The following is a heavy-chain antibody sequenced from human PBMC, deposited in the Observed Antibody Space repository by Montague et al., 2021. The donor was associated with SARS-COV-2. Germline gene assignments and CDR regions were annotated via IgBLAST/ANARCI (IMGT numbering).Heavy chain of an antibody. V-gene: IGHV4-4*02. D-gene: IGHD3-10*01. CDR2: IYQTGYT. Sequence: SETLSLTCDVSGGAMSSGQWWSWVRQPPGKVLEWIGEIYQTGYTNYNPSLRSRVTISVDKSRNQFSLKMTSMTAADTAVYYCATNYGSGTFPGWFDPWGQGTLVTVSS. CDR3: ATNYGSGTFPGWFDP. CDR1: GGAMSSGQW. J-gene: IGHJ5*02.